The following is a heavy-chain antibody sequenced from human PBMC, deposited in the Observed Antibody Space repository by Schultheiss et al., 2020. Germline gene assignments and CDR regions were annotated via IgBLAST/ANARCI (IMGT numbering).Heavy chain of an antibody. CDR2: IYYSGST. CDR1: GGSISSSSYY. D-gene: IGHD4/OR15-4a*01. CDR3: ARVGAPEDY. J-gene: IGHJ4*02. V-gene: IGHV4-39*01. Sequence: SETLSLTCTVSGGSISSSSYYWGWIRQPPGKGLEWIGSIYYSGSTYYNPSLKSRVTISVDTSKNQFSLKLSSVTAADTAVYYCARVGAPEDYWGQGTLVTGS.